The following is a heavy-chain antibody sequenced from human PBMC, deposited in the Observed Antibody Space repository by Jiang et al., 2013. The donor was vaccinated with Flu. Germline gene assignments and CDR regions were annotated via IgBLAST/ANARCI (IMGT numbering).Heavy chain of an antibody. CDR3: AHRWSPGQLDF. CDR1: GFSLPTSGVG. J-gene: IGHJ4*01. Sequence: TLTLTCTFSGFSLPTSGVGVAWIRQPPGKALEWLALIYRDDDKRYSPSLKSRLTITKGTSKNQVVLTMTNVDPVDTATYYCAHRWSPGQLDFWGQGILVTVSS. CDR2: IYRDDDK. D-gene: IGHD3-10*01. V-gene: IGHV2-5*02.